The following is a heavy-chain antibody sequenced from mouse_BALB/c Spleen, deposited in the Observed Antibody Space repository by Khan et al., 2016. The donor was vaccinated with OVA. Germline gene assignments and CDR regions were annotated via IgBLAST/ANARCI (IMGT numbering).Heavy chain of an antibody. Sequence: QVLLQQSGAELVRPGVSVKISCKGSGYTFTDYAMHWVKQSHAKSLEWIGVISTYYGDVDYSQKFKGKATMTVDRSSSTAYMELARLTSEDSAIYYCARGGKFAYWGQGTLVTVSA. J-gene: IGHJ3*01. D-gene: IGHD1-1*02. CDR3: ARGGKFAY. V-gene: IGHV1S137*01. CDR1: GYTFTDYA. CDR2: ISTYYGDV.